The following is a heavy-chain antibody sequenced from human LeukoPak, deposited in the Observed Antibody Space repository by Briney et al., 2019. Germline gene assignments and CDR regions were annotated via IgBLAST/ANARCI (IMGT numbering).Heavy chain of an antibody. J-gene: IGHJ4*02. CDR1: GSTFSSYA. V-gene: IGHV3-23*01. D-gene: IGHD3-22*01. CDR3: ARAITMIVVVTGFDY. Sequence: PGGSLRLSCAASGSTFSSYAMSWVRQAPGKGLEWVSAISGSGGSTYYADSVKGRFTISRDNSKNTLYLQMNSLRAEDTAVYYCARAITMIVVVTGFDYWGQGTLVTVSS. CDR2: ISGSGGST.